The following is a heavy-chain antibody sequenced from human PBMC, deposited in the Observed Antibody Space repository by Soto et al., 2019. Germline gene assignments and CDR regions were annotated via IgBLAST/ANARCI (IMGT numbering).Heavy chain of an antibody. Sequence: APVKVSCKDSGDTPTEISLHWVRQAPRKGLEWMGGFDPEDGETIYAQKFQGRVTMTEDTSTDTAYMELSSLRSEDTAVYYCATKASQFDFWSGSRAFDIWGQGTMVTVSS. CDR2: FDPEDGET. V-gene: IGHV1-24*01. D-gene: IGHD3-3*01. CDR1: GDTPTEIS. CDR3: ATKASQFDFWSGSRAFDI. J-gene: IGHJ3*02.